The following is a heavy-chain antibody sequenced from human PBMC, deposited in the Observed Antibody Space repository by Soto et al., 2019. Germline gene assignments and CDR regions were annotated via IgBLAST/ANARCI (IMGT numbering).Heavy chain of an antibody. CDR3: GRQNYYYYYMDV. CDR1: GGSISSGGYY. V-gene: IGHV4-31*03. CDR2: IYYSGST. Sequence: SETLSLTCIVSGGSISSGGYYWSWIRQHPGKGLEWIGFIYYSGSTYYNPSLESRVNISVDTSKNQFSLKLNSVTAADTAVYYCGRQNYYYYYMDVWGKGTTVTVSS. J-gene: IGHJ6*03.